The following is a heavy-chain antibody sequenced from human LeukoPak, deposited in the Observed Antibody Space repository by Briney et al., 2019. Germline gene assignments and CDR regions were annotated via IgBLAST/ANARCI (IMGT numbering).Heavy chain of an antibody. D-gene: IGHD1-14*01. CDR3: ARLKTEHYYFDY. CDR2: INHSGST. V-gene: IGHV4-34*01. J-gene: IGHJ4*02. CDR1: GGSFSGYY. Sequence: SETLSLTCAVYGGSFSGYYWSWIRQPPGKGLEWIGEINHSGSTNYNPSLKSRVTTSVDTSKNQFSLKLSSVTAADTAVYYCARLKTEHYYFDYWGQGTLVTVSS.